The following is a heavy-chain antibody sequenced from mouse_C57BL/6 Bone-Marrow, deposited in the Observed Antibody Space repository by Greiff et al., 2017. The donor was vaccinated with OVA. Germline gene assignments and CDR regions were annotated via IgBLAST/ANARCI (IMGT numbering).Heavy chain of an antibody. J-gene: IGHJ1*03. V-gene: IGHV5-6*02. CDR3: ARRGEPV. CDR1: GFTFSSYG. CDR2: ISSGGSYT. Sequence: DVKLVESGGDLVKPGGSLKLSCAASGFTFSSYGMSWVRQTPDKRLEWVATISSGGSYTYYPDSVKGRFTISRDNAKNTLYLQMSSLKAEDTAMYYGARRGEPVWGTGTTVTVSS.